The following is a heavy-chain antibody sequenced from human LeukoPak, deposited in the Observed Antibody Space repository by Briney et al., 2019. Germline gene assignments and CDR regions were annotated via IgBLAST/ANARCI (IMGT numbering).Heavy chain of an antibody. CDR1: GGSFSGYY. D-gene: IGHD6-19*01. Sequence: PSETLSLTCAVYGGSFSGYYWSWISQPPGKGVEWIGEINHSGSTNYNPSLKSRVTISVDTSKNQFSLKLSSVTAADTAVYYCARLSRLGIAVAGPARYWGQGTLVTVSS. CDR2: INHSGST. V-gene: IGHV4-34*01. CDR3: ARLSRLGIAVAGPARY. J-gene: IGHJ4*02.